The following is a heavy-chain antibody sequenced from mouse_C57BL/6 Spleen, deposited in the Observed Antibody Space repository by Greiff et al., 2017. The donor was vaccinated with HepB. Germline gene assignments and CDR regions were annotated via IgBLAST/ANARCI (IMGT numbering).Heavy chain of an antibody. CDR3: AREGYYYGSSYYWYFDV. Sequence: EVKVVESGGGLVKPGGSLKLSCAASGFTFSSYAMSWVRQTPEKRLEWVATISDGGSYTYYPDNVKGRFTISRDNAKNNLYLQMSHLKSEDTAMYYCAREGYYYGSSYYWYFDVWGTGTTVTVSS. CDR2: ISDGGSYT. D-gene: IGHD1-1*01. CDR1: GFTFSSYA. J-gene: IGHJ1*03. V-gene: IGHV5-4*01.